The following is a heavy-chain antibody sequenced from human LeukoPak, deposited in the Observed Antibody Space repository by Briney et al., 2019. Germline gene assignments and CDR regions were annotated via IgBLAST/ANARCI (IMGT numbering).Heavy chain of an antibody. CDR2: ISGIGGRT. J-gene: IGHJ3*02. D-gene: IGHD2-15*01. CDR1: GFTFSSYA. V-gene: IGHV3-23*01. Sequence: GGSLRLSCAASGFTFSSYAMSWVHQAPGKGLEWVSAISGIGGRTYYADSVKGRFTISRDNFKNTLYLQMNSLRAEDTAVYYCAKVGGCSGGRCYSDYFAFDIWGQGTMVTVSS. CDR3: AKVGGCSGGRCYSDYFAFDI.